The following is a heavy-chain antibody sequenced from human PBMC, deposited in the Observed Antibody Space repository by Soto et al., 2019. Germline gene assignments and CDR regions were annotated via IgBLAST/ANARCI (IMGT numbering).Heavy chain of an antibody. Sequence: ASVKVSCKASGYTFTSYAMHWVRQAPGQRLEWMGWVNAGNGNTKYSQKFQGRVTITRDTSASTAYMELSSLRSEDTAVYYCASDSSGWPLPYYYGMDVWGQGTTVTVSS. CDR2: VNAGNGNT. V-gene: IGHV1-3*01. J-gene: IGHJ6*02. CDR3: ASDSSGWPLPYYYGMDV. CDR1: GYTFTSYA. D-gene: IGHD6-19*01.